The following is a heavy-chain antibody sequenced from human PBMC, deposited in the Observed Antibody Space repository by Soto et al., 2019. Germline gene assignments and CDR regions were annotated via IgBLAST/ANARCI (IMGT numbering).Heavy chain of an antibody. CDR1: GFTFSSYG. D-gene: IGHD3-3*01. CDR3: ARNTAQYNDFWSGYSHAFDF. CDR2: IWYDGSNK. Sequence: GGSLRLSCAASGFTFSSYGMHWVRQAPGKGLEWVAVIWYDGSNKYYADSVKGRFTISRVNCKNTLYRQMNSLSAEDTAVYYCARNTAQYNDFWSGYSHAFDFWGQGIMVTVSS. J-gene: IGHJ3*01. V-gene: IGHV3-33*01.